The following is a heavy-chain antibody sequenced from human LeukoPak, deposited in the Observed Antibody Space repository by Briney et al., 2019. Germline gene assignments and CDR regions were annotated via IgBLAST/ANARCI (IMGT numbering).Heavy chain of an antibody. D-gene: IGHD3-10*01. J-gene: IGHJ5*02. CDR3: ARGYYGSGSYSTRGNWFDP. CDR2: INPNTGGT. V-gene: IGHV1-2*02. CDR1: GYTFTAYY. Sequence: ASVKVSCKPSGYTFTAYYIHWVRQAPGQGLEWMGWINPNTGGTNYAHNFQGRVTMTRDTSISTAYMELTRLRYDDTAVYYCARGYYGSGSYSTRGNWFDPWGQGTLVTVSS.